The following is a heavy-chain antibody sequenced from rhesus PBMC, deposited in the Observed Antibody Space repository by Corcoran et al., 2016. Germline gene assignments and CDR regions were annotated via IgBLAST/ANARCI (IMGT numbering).Heavy chain of an antibody. Sequence: QVQLQESGPGLVKPSETLSLTCTVSGASIRRNWWSWIRQSPGKGLGWIGEINSNSGTTNYNPSLKSRVTISKDASKNQFSLKLSSMTVADTAVYYCGRPWDYWGQGVLVTVSS. J-gene: IGHJ4*01. CDR2: INSNSGTT. CDR1: GASIRRNW. V-gene: IGHV4-80*01. CDR3: GRPWDY.